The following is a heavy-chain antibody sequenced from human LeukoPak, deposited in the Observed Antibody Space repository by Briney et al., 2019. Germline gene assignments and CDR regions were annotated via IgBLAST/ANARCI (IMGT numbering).Heavy chain of an antibody. CDR3: AKPTSGDGSFLIDY. J-gene: IGHJ4*02. D-gene: IGHD1-26*01. CDR1: GFTFSSYG. V-gene: IGHV3-33*06. CDR2: IWYDGSYT. Sequence: PGRSLRLSXAASGFTFSSYGMHWVRQAPGKGLEWVAVIWYDGSYTYYAESVKGRFTISRDNSRNTLYLQMSSLRAEDTAVYYCAKPTSGDGSFLIDYWGQGTLVTVSS.